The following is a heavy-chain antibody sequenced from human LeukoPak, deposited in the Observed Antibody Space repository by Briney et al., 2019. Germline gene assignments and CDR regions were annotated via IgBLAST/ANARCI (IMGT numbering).Heavy chain of an antibody. V-gene: IGHV3-21*01. CDR1: GFTFSSYS. Sequence: PGGSLRLSCAASGFTFSSYSMNWVRQAPGKGLEWVSSISSSSSYIYYADSVKGRFTISRDNAKNSLYLQMNSLRAEDTAVYYCARDFFVVTANDAFDIWGQGTMVTVSS. D-gene: IGHD2-21*02. CDR2: ISSSSSYI. J-gene: IGHJ3*02. CDR3: ARDFFVVTANDAFDI.